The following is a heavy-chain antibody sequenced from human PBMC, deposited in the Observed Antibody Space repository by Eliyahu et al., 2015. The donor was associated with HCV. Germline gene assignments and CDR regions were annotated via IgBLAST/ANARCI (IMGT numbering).Heavy chain of an antibody. Sequence: QVQLQEWGAGLLXPSXTLSLPXXVYGGSFSGYWSWIRQPPGKGLEWIGEIDHRGGTKYNPSLKSRVTISVDTSKNQFSLRLTSVTAADTAVYYCANHAGRSFDPWGQGTLVTVSS. CDR3: ANHAGRSFDP. CDR2: IDHRGGT. J-gene: IGHJ5*02. CDR1: GGSFSGY. V-gene: IGHV4-34*02.